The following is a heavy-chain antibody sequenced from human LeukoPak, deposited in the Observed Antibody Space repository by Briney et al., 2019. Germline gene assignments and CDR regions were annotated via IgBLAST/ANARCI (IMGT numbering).Heavy chain of an antibody. CDR3: ASGSSSVWSDP. V-gene: IGHV4-34*01. CDR1: GGSFSGYY. J-gene: IGHJ5*02. CDR2: INHSGST. Sequence: SETLSLTCAVYGGSFSGYYWSWIRQPPGKGLEWIGEINHSGSTNYNPSLKSRVTISVDTSKNQFSLKLSSVTAADTAVYYCASGSSSVWSDPWGQGTLVTVSS. D-gene: IGHD6-6*01.